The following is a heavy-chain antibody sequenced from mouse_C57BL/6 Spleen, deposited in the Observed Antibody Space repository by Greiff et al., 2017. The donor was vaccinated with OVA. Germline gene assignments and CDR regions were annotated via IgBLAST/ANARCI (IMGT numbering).Heavy chain of an antibody. J-gene: IGHJ4*01. D-gene: IGHD1-1*01. V-gene: IGHV1-55*01. CDR2: LYPGSGST. Sequence: VQLQQPGAELVKPGASVKMSCKASGYTFTSYWITWVKQRPGQGLEWIGDLYPGSGSTNYNAKFKSKANLTVYTSSSTAYMQLSSLTSEDSAVYYCARVGYYGSSYAMDYWGQGTSVTVSS. CDR3: ARVGYYGSSYAMDY. CDR1: GYTFTSYW.